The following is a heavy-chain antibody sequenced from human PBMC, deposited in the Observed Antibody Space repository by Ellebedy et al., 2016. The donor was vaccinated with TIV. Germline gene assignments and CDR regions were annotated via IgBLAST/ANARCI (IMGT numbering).Heavy chain of an antibody. CDR1: GLTFTDYW. V-gene: IGHV3-7*01. D-gene: IGHD6-19*01. Sequence: GESLKISCAASGLTFTDYWMNWFRQAPGKGLEWVANIKQDGSEQNYVGSVKGRFTISRDNAKNSLSLQMKTLRNEDTAVYYCAGGRGWLVEYWGQGIMVTVSS. J-gene: IGHJ4*02. CDR3: AGGRGWLVEY. CDR2: IKQDGSEQ.